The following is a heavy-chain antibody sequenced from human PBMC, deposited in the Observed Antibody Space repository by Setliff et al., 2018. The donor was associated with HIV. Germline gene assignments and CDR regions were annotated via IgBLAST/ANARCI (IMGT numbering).Heavy chain of an antibody. CDR1: GGTFSSYA. D-gene: IGHD4-17*01. Sequence: GASVKVSCKASGGTFSSYAISWVRQAPGQGLEWMGGIIPIFGTANYAQKFQGRGSISADESASTVYMELSSLRSDDTAVYYCAAPHSTEGAFDVWGQGTMVTVSS. J-gene: IGHJ3*01. V-gene: IGHV1-69*13. CDR2: IIPIFGTA. CDR3: AAPHSTEGAFDV.